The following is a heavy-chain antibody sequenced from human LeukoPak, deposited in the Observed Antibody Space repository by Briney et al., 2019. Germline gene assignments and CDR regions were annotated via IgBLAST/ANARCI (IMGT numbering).Heavy chain of an antibody. J-gene: IGHJ5*02. Sequence: SETLSLTCSVSGGSINSYYWSWIRQSPEKGLEWIGYISYSGSTNYNPSLKSRVTISLDTSKNQFSLKLGSVTAADSAIYYCARAPTWFDTWGQGTLVTVSS. CDR2: ISYSGST. V-gene: IGHV4-59*01. CDR1: GGSINSYY. CDR3: ARAPTWFDT.